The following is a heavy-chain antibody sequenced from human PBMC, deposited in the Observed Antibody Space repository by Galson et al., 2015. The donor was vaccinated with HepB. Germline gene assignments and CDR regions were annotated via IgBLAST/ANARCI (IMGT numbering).Heavy chain of an antibody. J-gene: IGHJ1*01. Sequence: SVKVSCKASGYTFNGYYIHWVRQAPGQGLEWMGWINPNNGATNYAQNFQDRVTMTRDTSISTAYMELRRLRSDDTAVYYCARDYYDRNSPPAEFSQHWGQGTLVTVSS. CDR1: GYTFNGYY. D-gene: IGHD3-22*01. CDR2: INPNNGAT. V-gene: IGHV1-2*02. CDR3: ARDYYDRNSPPAEFSQH.